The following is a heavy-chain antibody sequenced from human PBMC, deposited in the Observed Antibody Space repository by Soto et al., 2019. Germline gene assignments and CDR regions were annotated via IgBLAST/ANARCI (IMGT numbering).Heavy chain of an antibody. Sequence: EVQLVESGGGLVKPGGSLRLSCADSGFTFTDEWISWVRQAPGKGLEWVGHIKSKTDGGTTDYAAPVKGRFTISRDDSKDTLYLQMNSLKTEDPAVYYCTSGRYNAYWGQGTLVTVSS. CDR3: TSGRYNAY. J-gene: IGHJ4*02. V-gene: IGHV3-15*01. CDR1: GFTFTDEW. CDR2: IKSKTDGGTT. D-gene: IGHD2-2*02.